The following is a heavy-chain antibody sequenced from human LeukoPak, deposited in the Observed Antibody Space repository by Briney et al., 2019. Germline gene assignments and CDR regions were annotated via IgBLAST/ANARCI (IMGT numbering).Heavy chain of an antibody. V-gene: IGHV4-34*01. J-gene: IGHJ4*02. CDR3: ARRGYYDSSGAFDY. CDR1: GGSFSGYY. CDR2: INHSGST. D-gene: IGHD3-22*01. Sequence: SETLSLTCAVYGGSFSGYYWSWIRQPPGKGLEWIGEINHSGSTNCNPSLKSRVTISVDTSKNQFSLKLSSVTAADTAVYYCARRGYYDSSGAFDYWGQGTLVTVSS.